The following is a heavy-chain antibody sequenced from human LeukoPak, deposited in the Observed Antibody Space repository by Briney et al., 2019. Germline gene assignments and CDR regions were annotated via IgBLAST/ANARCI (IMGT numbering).Heavy chain of an antibody. CDR3: AREDDYVWGSYRNFDY. Sequence: LSGGSLRLSCAASGFTFKSYAMKWVRQAPGKGLEWVSYISSSSSTIYYADSVMGRFTISRDNAKNTLYLQMNSLRDEDTAVYYCAREDDYVWGSYRNFDYWGQGTLVTVSS. CDR1: GFTFKSYA. V-gene: IGHV3-48*02. CDR2: ISSSSSTI. D-gene: IGHD3-16*02. J-gene: IGHJ4*02.